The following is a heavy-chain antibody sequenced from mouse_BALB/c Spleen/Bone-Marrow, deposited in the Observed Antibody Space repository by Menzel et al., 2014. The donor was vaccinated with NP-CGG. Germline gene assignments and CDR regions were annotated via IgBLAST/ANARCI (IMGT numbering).Heavy chain of an antibody. CDR1: GFTFSNYW. Sequence: EVKLQESGGGLVQPGGSMKLSCVASGFTFSNYWMNWVRQSPEKGLEWVAEIRLKSNNYATNYAESVKGRFTISRDDSKSSVYLQMNNLRAEDTGIYYCTTGFAYWGQGTLVTVSA. CDR2: IRLKSNNYAT. V-gene: IGHV6-6*02. CDR3: TTGFAY. J-gene: IGHJ3*01.